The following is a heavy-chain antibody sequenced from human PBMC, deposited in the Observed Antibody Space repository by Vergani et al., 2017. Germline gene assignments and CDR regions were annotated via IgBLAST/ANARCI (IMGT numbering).Heavy chain of an antibody. CDR1: GGSISGYY. D-gene: IGHD3/OR15-3a*01. V-gene: IGHV4-4*07. CDR2: IYNSETT. CDR3: ATGAGPLDI. J-gene: IGHJ4*02. Sequence: QVHLQESGPGLVKPSETLSLTCTVSGGSISGYYWSWIRQPAGKGLEWLGRIYNSETTKYNPSLNSRVTMSVDTSKNQFSLNLGSVTAADTAVYYCATGAGPLDIWGQGTLVTVS.